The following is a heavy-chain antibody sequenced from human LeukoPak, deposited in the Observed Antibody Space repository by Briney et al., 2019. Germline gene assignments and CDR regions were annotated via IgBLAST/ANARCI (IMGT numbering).Heavy chain of an antibody. D-gene: IGHD3-10*02. J-gene: IGHJ4*02. CDR1: GFTFSSYA. CDR2: ISYDGSNK. V-gene: IGHV3-30-3*01. Sequence: PGGSLRLSCAASGFTFSSYAMHWVRQAPGKGVEWVAVISYDGSNKYYADSVKGRFTISRDNSKNTLYLQMNSLRAEDTAVYYCARDEVFSSFDYWGQGTLVTVSS. CDR3: ARDEVFSSFDY.